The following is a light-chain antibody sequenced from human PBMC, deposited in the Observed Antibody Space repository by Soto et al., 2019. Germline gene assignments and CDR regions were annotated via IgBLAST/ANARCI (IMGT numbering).Light chain of an antibody. CDR2: GST. V-gene: IGLV1-40*01. J-gene: IGLJ1*01. CDR3: QSYDSSLSGYV. Sequence: QALRTEPPSVSGAPGQRVTISCTGSGSNIGAPYDVHWYQHLPGTAPKLLIYGSTNRPSGVPGRFSGSKSGTSASLAITGLQAEDEADYYCQSYDSSLSGYVFGAGTKVTVL. CDR1: GSNIGAPYD.